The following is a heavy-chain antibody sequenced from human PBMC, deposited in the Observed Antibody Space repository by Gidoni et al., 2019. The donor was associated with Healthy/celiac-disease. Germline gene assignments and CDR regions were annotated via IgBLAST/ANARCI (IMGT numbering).Heavy chain of an antibody. J-gene: IGHJ4*02. V-gene: IGHV3-23*01. CDR2: ISGSGGST. CDR1: GFTFSSYA. Sequence: VQPGGSLRLSCAASGFTFSSYAMSWVRQAPGKGLEWVSAISGSGGSTYYADSVKGRFTISRDNSKNTLYLKMNSLRAEDTAVYYCAKDPSYSNYYFFYFDYWGQGTLVTVSS. D-gene: IGHD4-4*01. CDR3: AKDPSYSNYYFFYFDY.